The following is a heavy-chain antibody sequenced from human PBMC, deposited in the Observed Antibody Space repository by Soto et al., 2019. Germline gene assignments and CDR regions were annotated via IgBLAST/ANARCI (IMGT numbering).Heavy chain of an antibody. CDR3: AREQYYYDSSGFLMDY. CDR1: GGSFSSYY. D-gene: IGHD3-22*01. CDR2: ISTSGST. Sequence: SETLSLTCTVSGGSFSSYYWSWIRQPAGKGLEWIGRISTSGSTNYNPSLKSRVTMSVDTSKNQFSLKLSSVIAADTAVYYCAREQYYYDSSGFLMDYWGQGTLVTVSS. J-gene: IGHJ4*02. V-gene: IGHV4-4*07.